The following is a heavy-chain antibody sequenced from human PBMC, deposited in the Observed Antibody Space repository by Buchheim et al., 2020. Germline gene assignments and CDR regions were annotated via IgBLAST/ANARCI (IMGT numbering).Heavy chain of an antibody. CDR3: ARDRGAHDYGPIDF. V-gene: IGHV4-31*03. CDR1: GFSITSGPFY. Sequence: QVQLQESGPGLVKPSQTLSLTCTVSGFSITSGPFYWTWIRQQPGKGLEWIGYIHYTGLAYSSPSLSSRLSIYVDPSQNQFPLTLTAVTAADTAIYYCARDRGAHDYGPIDFWGQGAL. D-gene: IGHD4-17*01. J-gene: IGHJ4*02. CDR2: IHYTGLA.